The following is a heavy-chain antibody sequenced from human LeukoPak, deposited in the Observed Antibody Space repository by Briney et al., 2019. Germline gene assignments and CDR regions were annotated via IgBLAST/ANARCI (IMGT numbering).Heavy chain of an antibody. CDR2: IYYSGST. CDR1: GGSISSYY. V-gene: IGHV4-39*07. Sequence: SETLSLTCTVSGGSISSYYWGWIRQPPGKGLEWIGSIYYSGSTYYNPSLKSRVTISVDTSKNQFSLKLSSVTAADTAVYYCARDTPPGAVAGTGGDAFDIWGQGTMVTVSS. D-gene: IGHD6-19*01. CDR3: ARDTPPGAVAGTGGDAFDI. J-gene: IGHJ3*02.